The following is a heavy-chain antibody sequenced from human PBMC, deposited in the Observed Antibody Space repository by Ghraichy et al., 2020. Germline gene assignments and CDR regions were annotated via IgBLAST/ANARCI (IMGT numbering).Heavy chain of an antibody. D-gene: IGHD6-6*01. CDR3: AREPRSGSSSSGYYGMDV. V-gene: IGHV1-69*13. J-gene: IGHJ6*02. Sequence: SVKVSCKASGGTFSSYAISWVRQAPGQGLEWMGGIIPIFGTANYAQKFQGRVTITADESTSTAYMELSSLRSEDTAVYYCAREPRSGSSSSGYYGMDVWGQGTTVTVSS. CDR1: GGTFSSYA. CDR2: IIPIFGTA.